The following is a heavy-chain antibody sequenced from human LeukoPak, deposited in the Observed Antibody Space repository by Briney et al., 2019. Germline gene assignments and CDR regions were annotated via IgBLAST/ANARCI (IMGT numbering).Heavy chain of an antibody. CDR2: IKQDGSEK. CDR1: GGSISSYY. J-gene: IGHJ4*02. D-gene: IGHD3-22*01. Sequence: EPSETLSLTCTVSGGSISSYYWSWVRQAPGKGLEWVAKIKQDGSEKYYVDSVKGRFTISRDNAKNSLYLQMNSLRAEDTAVYYCARPYYDSSGYYNYWGQGTLVTVSS. CDR3: ARPYYDSSGYYNY. V-gene: IGHV3-7*01.